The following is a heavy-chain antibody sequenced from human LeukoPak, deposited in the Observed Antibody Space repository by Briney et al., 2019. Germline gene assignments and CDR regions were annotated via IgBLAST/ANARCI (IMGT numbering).Heavy chain of an antibody. CDR2: ISGSGGST. D-gene: IGHD6-13*01. V-gene: IGHV3-23*01. J-gene: IGHJ5*02. CDR3: AKAGIAAAGFPELESNWFDP. Sequence: GGSLRLSCAASGFTVSSNYMSWVRQAPGKGLEWVSAISGSGGSTYYADSVKGRFTISRDNSKNTLYLQMNSLRAEDTAVYYCAKAGIAAAGFPELESNWFDPWGQGTLVTVSS. CDR1: GFTVSSNY.